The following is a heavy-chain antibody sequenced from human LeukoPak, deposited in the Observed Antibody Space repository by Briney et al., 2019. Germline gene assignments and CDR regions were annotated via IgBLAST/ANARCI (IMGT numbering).Heavy chain of an antibody. CDR2: IYYSGST. Sequence: PSETLSLTCTVSGGSVSTYYWSWIRQPPGKGLEWIGYIYYSGSTGYNPPLKSRVTISVDTSKNQFSLKLSSVTAADTAVYYCARGGGGWNAWFDPWGQGTLVTVSS. J-gene: IGHJ5*02. D-gene: IGHD1-1*01. V-gene: IGHV4-59*02. CDR3: ARGGGGWNAWFDP. CDR1: GGSVSTYY.